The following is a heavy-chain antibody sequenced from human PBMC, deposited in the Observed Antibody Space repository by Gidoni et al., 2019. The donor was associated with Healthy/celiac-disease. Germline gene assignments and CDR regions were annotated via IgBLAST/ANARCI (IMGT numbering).Heavy chain of an antibody. D-gene: IGHD6-19*01. CDR2: ISSSSSYT. CDR3: ARDYLSSGFPSYYYYYGMDV. Sequence: QVQLVESGGGLVKPGGSLRLSCAASGFTFMDHSMSWICQAPGKGLEWVSYISSSSSYTNYADSVKGRFTISRDNAKNSLYLQMNSLRAEDTAVYYCARDYLSSGFPSYYYYYGMDVWGQGTTVTVSS. V-gene: IGHV3-11*05. CDR1: GFTFMDHS. J-gene: IGHJ6*02.